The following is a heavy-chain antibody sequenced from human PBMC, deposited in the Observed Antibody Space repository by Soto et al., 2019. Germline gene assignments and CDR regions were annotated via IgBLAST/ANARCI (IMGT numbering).Heavy chain of an antibody. CDR2: IKQDGSEK. D-gene: IGHD3-16*01. V-gene: IGHV3-7*04. CDR1: GFTFSSYW. Sequence: RLSCAASGFTFSSYWMSWVRQAPGKGLEWLANIKQDGSEKYYVDSVKGRFTISRDNAKNSLYLQMNSLRAEDTAVYYCARAGALGDWFDPWGQGTLVTVSS. J-gene: IGHJ5*02. CDR3: ARAGALGDWFDP.